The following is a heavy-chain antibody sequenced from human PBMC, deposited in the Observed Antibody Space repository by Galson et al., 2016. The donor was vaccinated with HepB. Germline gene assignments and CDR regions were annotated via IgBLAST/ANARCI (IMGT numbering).Heavy chain of an antibody. Sequence: SLRLSCAASGFSFSTYAMSWVRQAPGKGLEWVSGFSGSDGGTYYADSVKGRFTISRDNSKSTLFLQMSRLRAEDTAVYYCAKDGPSYYDSSGDRWYGGGFDSWGPGTLVTVSS. CDR1: GFSFSTYA. D-gene: IGHD3-22*01. V-gene: IGHV3-23*01. CDR3: AKDGPSYYDSSGDRWYGGGFDS. J-gene: IGHJ4*02. CDR2: FSGSDGGT.